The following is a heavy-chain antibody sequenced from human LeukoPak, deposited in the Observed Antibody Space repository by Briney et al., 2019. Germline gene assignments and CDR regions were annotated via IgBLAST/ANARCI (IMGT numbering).Heavy chain of an antibody. CDR2: ISDSGGAT. CDR1: GFIFGSYA. D-gene: IGHD3-22*01. Sequence: TGGSLRLSCGASGFIFGSYAMSWVRQAPGKGPEWVSGISDSGGATHYADSVKGRFTVSRDDPKNTLYLQMNSLRAEDTAVYYCAKDHGWLSRDWGQGTLVTVSS. V-gene: IGHV3-23*01. CDR3: AKDHGWLSRD. J-gene: IGHJ4*02.